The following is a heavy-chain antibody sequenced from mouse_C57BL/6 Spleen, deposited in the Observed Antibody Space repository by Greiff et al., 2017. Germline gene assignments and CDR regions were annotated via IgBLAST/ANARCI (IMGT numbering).Heavy chain of an antibody. CDR3: ARGGDYYSNPEVYFDY. D-gene: IGHD2-5*01. Sequence: EVQLQQSGPELVKPGASVKIPCKASGYTFTDYNMDWVKQSHGKSLEWIGDINPNNGGTIYNQKFKGKATLTVDKSSSTAYMELRSLTSEDTAVYYYARGGDYYSNPEVYFDYWGQGTTLTVSS. CDR2: INPNNGGT. V-gene: IGHV1-18*01. J-gene: IGHJ2*01. CDR1: GYTFTDYN.